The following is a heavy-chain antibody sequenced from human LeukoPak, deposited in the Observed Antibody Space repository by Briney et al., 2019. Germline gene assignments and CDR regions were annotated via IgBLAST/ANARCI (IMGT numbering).Heavy chain of an antibody. J-gene: IGHJ4*02. Sequence: PGGSLRLSCAASGSTFSTDAMHWVRQAPGKGLEWVAVISDDGSKIYYADSVKGRFTISRDNSKNTLYLQINSLRHDDTAVYYCARGYYGDPSQVYYDYWGQGTLVTVSS. CDR3: ARGYYGDPSQVYYDY. V-gene: IGHV3-30*04. CDR2: ISDDGSKI. CDR1: GSTFSTDA. D-gene: IGHD4-17*01.